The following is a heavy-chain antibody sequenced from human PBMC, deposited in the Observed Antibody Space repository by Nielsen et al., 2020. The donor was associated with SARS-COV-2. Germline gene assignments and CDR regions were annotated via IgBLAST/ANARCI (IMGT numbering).Heavy chain of an antibody. J-gene: IGHJ4*02. D-gene: IGHD2-2*01. Sequence: ASVQVSCKASGYTFTSYDINWVRQATGQGLEWMGWMNPNSGNTGYAQKFQGRVTMTRNTSISTAYMELSSLRSEDTAVYYCARGCSSTNCYEGDDYWGQGTLVTVSS. CDR3: ARGCSSTNCYEGDDY. CDR1: GYTFTSYD. CDR2: MNPNSGNT. V-gene: IGHV1-8*01.